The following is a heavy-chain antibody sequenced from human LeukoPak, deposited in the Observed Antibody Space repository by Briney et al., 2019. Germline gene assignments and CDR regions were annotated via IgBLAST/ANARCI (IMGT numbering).Heavy chain of an antibody. CDR2: LSGSSGTI. D-gene: IGHD3-16*01. J-gene: IGHJ6*03. CDR3: ARRPELGVLYYMDV. Sequence: GGSLRLSCAASGFTFSTYSMNWVRQAPGKGLEWVSYLSGSSGTIYYADSVKGRFTISRDNAKNSLYMQMNSLRAEDTAVYYCARRPELGVLYYMDVWGKGTTVTVSS. V-gene: IGHV3-48*01. CDR1: GFTFSTYS.